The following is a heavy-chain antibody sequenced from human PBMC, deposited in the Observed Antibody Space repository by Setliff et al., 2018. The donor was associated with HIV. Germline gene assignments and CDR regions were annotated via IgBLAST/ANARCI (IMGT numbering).Heavy chain of an antibody. Sequence: GASVKVSCKVSGYTLSELSMHWVRQAPGEGLEWMGGFDPEDGETIYAEKFQGRVTMTRDTSTNTVYMDLSSLKSEDTAVYYCVREARGGYFDYWGQGTLVTVS. V-gene: IGHV1-24*01. CDR1: GYTLSELS. D-gene: IGHD2-15*01. CDR2: FDPEDGET. CDR3: VREARGGYFDY. J-gene: IGHJ4*02.